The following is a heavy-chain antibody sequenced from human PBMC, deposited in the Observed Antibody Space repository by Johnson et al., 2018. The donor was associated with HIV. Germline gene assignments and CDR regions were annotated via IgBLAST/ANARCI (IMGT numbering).Heavy chain of an antibody. V-gene: IGHV3-7*03. CDR1: GFTFSSYV. Sequence: VQLVESGGGVVQPGRSLRLSCAASGFTFSSYVMHWVCQAPGKGLEWVANIKQDGSDKYYVDSVKGRFTISRDNAKNSLFLQMNSLRAEDTAVYYCARGWSGAFDIWGQGTMVTVSS. D-gene: IGHD2-15*01. CDR3: ARGWSGAFDI. J-gene: IGHJ3*02. CDR2: IKQDGSDK.